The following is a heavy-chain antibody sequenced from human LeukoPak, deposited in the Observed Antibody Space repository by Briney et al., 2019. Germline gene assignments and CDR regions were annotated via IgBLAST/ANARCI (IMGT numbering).Heavy chain of an antibody. CDR3: ATSTEAYSSSWYNWYFDL. Sequence: PGGSLRLSCAASGFTFSSYAMHWVRQAPGKGLEYVSAISSNGGSTYYANSVKGRFTISRDNSKNTLYLQMGSLRAEDMAVYYCATSTEAYSSSWYNWYFDLWGQGTLVTVSS. CDR1: GFTFSSYA. V-gene: IGHV3-64*01. CDR2: ISSNGGST. J-gene: IGHJ2*01. D-gene: IGHD6-13*01.